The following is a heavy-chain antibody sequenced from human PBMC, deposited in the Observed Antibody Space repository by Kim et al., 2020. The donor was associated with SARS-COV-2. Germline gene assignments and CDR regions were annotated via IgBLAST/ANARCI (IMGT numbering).Heavy chain of an antibody. D-gene: IGHD6-13*01. V-gene: IGHV4-31*03. CDR2: IYYSGST. J-gene: IGHJ5*02. CDR1: GGSISSGGYY. Sequence: SETLSLTCTVSGGSISSGGYYWSWIRQHPGKGLEWIGYIYYSGSTYYNPSLKSRVTISVDTSKNQFSLKLSSVTAADTAVYYCARVIAAADGERTNWFDPWGQGTLVTVSS. CDR3: ARVIAAADGERTNWFDP.